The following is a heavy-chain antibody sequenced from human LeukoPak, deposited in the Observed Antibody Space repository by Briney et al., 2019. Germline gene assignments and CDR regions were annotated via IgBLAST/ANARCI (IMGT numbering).Heavy chain of an antibody. J-gene: IGHJ5*02. D-gene: IGHD4-17*01. CDR1: GGSISNYY. Sequence: SETLSLTCTVSGGSISNYYWSWIRQPPGKGLEWIGYVYYSGGTNYNPSLKSRVTISVDTSKNQFSLKLSSVTAADTAVYYCARAYGDYSWFDPWGQGTLVTVSS. CDR2: VYYSGGT. V-gene: IGHV4-59*01. CDR3: ARAYGDYSWFDP.